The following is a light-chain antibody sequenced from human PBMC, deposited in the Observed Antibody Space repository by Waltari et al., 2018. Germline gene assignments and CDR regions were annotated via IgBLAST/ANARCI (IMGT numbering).Light chain of an antibody. V-gene: IGKV3-20*01. CDR2: GAS. Sequence: DIVLTQSPGTLSLSPGERATLPCRASQSISNDYLAWYQQKPGQAPRLLIYGASTRATGIPDRFSGSGSGTDFTLTISRLEPEDFAVYFCQQYDSSTTFGQGTKMDIK. J-gene: IGKJ1*01. CDR3: QQYDSSTT. CDR1: QSISNDY.